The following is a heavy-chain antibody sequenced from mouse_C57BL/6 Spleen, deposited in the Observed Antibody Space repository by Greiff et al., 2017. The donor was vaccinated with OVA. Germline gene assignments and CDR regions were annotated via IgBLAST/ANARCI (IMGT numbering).Heavy chain of an antibody. D-gene: IGHD6-2*01. CDR2: INPSTGGT. CDR3: ARWGAVSDYAMDY. Sequence: EVQLQQSGPELVKPGASVKISCKASGYSFTGYYMNWVKQSPEKSLEWIGEINPSTGGTTYNQKFKAKATLTVDKSSSTAYMQLKSLTSEDSAVYYCARWGAVSDYAMDYWGQGTSVTVSS. CDR1: GYSFTGYY. V-gene: IGHV1-42*01. J-gene: IGHJ4*01.